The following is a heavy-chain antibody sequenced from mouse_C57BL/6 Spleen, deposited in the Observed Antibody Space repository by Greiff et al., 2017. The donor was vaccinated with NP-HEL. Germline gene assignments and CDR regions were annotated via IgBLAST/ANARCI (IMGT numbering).Heavy chain of an antibody. Sequence: VQLQQPGAELVKPGASVKMSCKASGYTFTSYWITWVKQRPGQGLEWIGDIYPGSGSTNYNEKFKSKATLTVDTSSSTAYMQLSSLTSEDSAVYYCARGSSDDYDVFAYWGQGTLVTVSA. V-gene: IGHV1-55*01. CDR3: ARGSSDDYDVFAY. D-gene: IGHD2-4*01. J-gene: IGHJ3*01. CDR2: IYPGSGST. CDR1: GYTFTSYW.